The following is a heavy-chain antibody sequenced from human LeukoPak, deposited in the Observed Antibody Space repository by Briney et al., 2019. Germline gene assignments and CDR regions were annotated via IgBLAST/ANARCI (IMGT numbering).Heavy chain of an antibody. V-gene: IGHV3-23*01. J-gene: IGHJ4*02. D-gene: IGHD2-2*01. CDR1: GFTFSNYA. CDR3: AREGCSTTSCYHFDY. CDR2: ISTSGSGT. Sequence: GGSLRLSCAASGFTFSNYAMNWVRKAPGKGLEWVSVISTSGSGTYYADSVKGRFAISRDNSRNTLYLQMSRLRADDTAVYYCAREGCSTTSCYHFDYWGQGTLVTVSS.